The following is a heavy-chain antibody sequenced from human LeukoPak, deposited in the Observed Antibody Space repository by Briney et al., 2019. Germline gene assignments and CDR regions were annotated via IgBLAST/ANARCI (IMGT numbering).Heavy chain of an antibody. J-gene: IGHJ6*03. D-gene: IGHD2-15*01. Sequence: SGRSLRLSCAASGFTFSNYAMHWVCQAPGKGLEWVAVISYDGRNEFYADSVKGRFTISRDNSKNTLDLQMNSLRAEDTAVYYCAREGHWVVHGFYYYYMDVWGKGTTVTVSS. CDR2: ISYDGRNE. CDR3: AREGHWVVHGFYYYYMDV. CDR1: GFTFSNYA. V-gene: IGHV3-30*01.